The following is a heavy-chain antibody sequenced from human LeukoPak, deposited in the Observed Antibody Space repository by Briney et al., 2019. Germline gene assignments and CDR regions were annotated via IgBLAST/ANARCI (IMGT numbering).Heavy chain of an antibody. CDR1: GGSISSYY. CDR2: IYYSGST. Sequence: PSETLSLTCTVSGGSISSYYWSWIRQPPGKGLEWIGYIYYSGSTNYNPSLKSRVTISVDTSKNQFALKLSSVTAADTAIYYCARDNTVIWFGVQNWFDPWGQGTLVTVSS. D-gene: IGHD3-10*01. CDR3: ARDNTVIWFGVQNWFDP. V-gene: IGHV4-59*12. J-gene: IGHJ5*02.